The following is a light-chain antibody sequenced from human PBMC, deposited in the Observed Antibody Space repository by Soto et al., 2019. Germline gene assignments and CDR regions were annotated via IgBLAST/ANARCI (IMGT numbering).Light chain of an antibody. CDR2: NTS. V-gene: IGKV3-20*01. CDR1: QSINSKS. CDR3: QHYGGSFI. Sequence: IVLTQSPCTLSLSPWEGATVSCMVSQSINSKSLVWYQRKFGQAPRLLIYNTSSRATGIPDRFSGSGSGTDFTLSISRLEPEDFAVYYCQHYGGSFIFGPGTKVDIK. J-gene: IGKJ3*01.